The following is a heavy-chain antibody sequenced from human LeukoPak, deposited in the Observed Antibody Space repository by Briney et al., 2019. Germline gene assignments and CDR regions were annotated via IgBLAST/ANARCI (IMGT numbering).Heavy chain of an antibody. Sequence: SETLSLTCTVSGGSISSYYWSWIRQPPGKGLEWIGYIYYSGSTNYNPSLKSRVTISVDTSKNQFSLKLSSVTAADTAVYYCAREKGIGYYYGSGSYPGYYFDYWGQGTLVTVSS. CDR2: IYYSGST. J-gene: IGHJ4*02. D-gene: IGHD3-10*01. V-gene: IGHV4-59*01. CDR1: GGSISSYY. CDR3: AREKGIGYYYGSGSYPGYYFDY.